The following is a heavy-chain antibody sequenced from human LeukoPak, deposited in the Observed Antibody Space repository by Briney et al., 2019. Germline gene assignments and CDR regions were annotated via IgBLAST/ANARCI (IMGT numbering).Heavy chain of an antibody. CDR1: GYTFTGYY. CDR2: INPNSGGT. D-gene: IGHD6-13*01. CDR3: ARDGSSSWYGPPPNWFDP. V-gene: IGHV1-2*02. J-gene: IGHJ5*02. Sequence: ASVKVSCKTSGYTFTGYYMHWVRQAPGQGLEWMGWINPNSGGTNYAQKFQGRVTMTRDTSISTAYMELSRLRSDDTAVYYCARDGSSSWYGPPPNWFDPWGQGILVTVSS.